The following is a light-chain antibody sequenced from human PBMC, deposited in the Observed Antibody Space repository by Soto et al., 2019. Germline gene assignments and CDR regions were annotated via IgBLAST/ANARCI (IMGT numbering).Light chain of an antibody. CDR1: QSISATY. CDR3: QQYITSPWT. CDR2: GAS. V-gene: IGKV3-20*01. J-gene: IGKJ1*01. Sequence: DIVLTQSPGTLSLSPGERATLSCRVSQSISATYLAWSQKKPGQAPRLLIHGASSRTTGIPDRFSGSGSGTDFTLTISRLEREDFAVYYCQQYITSPWTFGQGTKV.